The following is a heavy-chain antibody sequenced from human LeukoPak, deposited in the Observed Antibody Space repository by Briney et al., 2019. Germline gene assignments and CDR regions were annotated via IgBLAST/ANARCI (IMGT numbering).Heavy chain of an antibody. Sequence: SETLSLTCTVSGGSISSGGYYCSWIRQPPGKGLEWIGYIYHSGSTYYNPSLKSRVTISVDRSKNQFSLKLSSVTAADTAVYYCARDKAGGFTIFGVPRDYFDYWGQGTLVTVSS. J-gene: IGHJ4*02. CDR3: ARDKAGGFTIFGVPRDYFDY. CDR2: IYHSGST. D-gene: IGHD3-3*01. V-gene: IGHV4-30-2*01. CDR1: GGSISSGGYY.